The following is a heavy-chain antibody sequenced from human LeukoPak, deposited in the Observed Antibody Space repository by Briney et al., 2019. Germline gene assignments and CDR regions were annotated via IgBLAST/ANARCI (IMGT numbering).Heavy chain of an antibody. J-gene: IGHJ4*02. CDR3: AKDMGTGLGLGFDY. Sequence: GGSLRLSCAASGFTFSSYWMSWVRQAPGKGLEWVANIKQDGSEKYYVDSVKGRFTISRDNAKNSLYLQMNSLRAEDTALYYCAKDMGTGLGLGFDYWGQGTLVTVSS. CDR1: GFTFSSYW. D-gene: IGHD3/OR15-3a*01. V-gene: IGHV3-7*03. CDR2: IKQDGSEK.